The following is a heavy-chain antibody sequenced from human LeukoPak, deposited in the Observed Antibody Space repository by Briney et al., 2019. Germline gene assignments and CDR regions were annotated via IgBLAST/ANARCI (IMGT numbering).Heavy chain of an antibody. V-gene: IGHV1-69*13. J-gene: IGHJ6*03. D-gene: IGHD1-26*01. CDR1: GGTFSSYA. CDR2: IIPIFGTA. Sequence: SVKVSCRASGGTFSSYAISWVRQAPGQGLEWMGGIIPIFGTANYAQKFQGRVTITADESTSTAYMELSSLRSEDTAVYYCARVEVVGATYYYYYYMDVWGKGTTVTVSS. CDR3: ARVEVVGATYYYYYYMDV.